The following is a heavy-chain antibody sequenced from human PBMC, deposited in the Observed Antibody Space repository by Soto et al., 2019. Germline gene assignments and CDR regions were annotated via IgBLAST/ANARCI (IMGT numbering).Heavy chain of an antibody. CDR2: IYSGDST. Sequence: GGSLRLSCATSGFTVSHYYMTWVRQAPGKGLESVSVIYSGDSTYYADSVKGRFTISRDKSKKMLYLQMNNLRAEDTAVYYCPATYDRPPLHAFNLWGEATLVTV. J-gene: IGHJ3*01. CDR3: PATYDRPPLHAFNL. CDR1: GFTVSHYY. V-gene: IGHV3-53*01. D-gene: IGHD3-22*01.